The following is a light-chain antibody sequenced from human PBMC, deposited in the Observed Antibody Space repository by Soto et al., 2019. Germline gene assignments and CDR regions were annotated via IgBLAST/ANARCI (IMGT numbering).Light chain of an antibody. V-gene: IGLV4-69*01. CDR1: SGHSSSA. Sequence: QPVLTQSPSASASLGSSVKLTCTLSSGHSSSAIAWHQQQPEKGPRYLMKLNSDGSHIKGDGIPDRFSGSSSGAERYLTISSLQSEDEADYYCQTWDTGIWVFGGGTKLTVL. CDR2: LNSDGSH. J-gene: IGLJ3*02. CDR3: QTWDTGIWV.